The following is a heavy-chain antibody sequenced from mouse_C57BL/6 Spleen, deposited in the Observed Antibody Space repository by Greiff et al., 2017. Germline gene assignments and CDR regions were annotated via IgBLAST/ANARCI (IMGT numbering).Heavy chain of an antibody. CDR3: ARPHDCDKSYRYFDV. CDR1: GYTFTSSW. V-gene: IGHV1-55*01. D-gene: IGHD2-13*01. Sequence: QVHVKQSGAELVKPGASVKMSCKASGYTFTSSWITWVKQRPGQGLEWIGDINPGSGSTNYNEKFKSKATLTVDKSSSTAYMQLSSLTSEDSAVYYCARPHDCDKSYRYFDVWGTGTTVTVSS. J-gene: IGHJ1*03. CDR2: INPGSGST.